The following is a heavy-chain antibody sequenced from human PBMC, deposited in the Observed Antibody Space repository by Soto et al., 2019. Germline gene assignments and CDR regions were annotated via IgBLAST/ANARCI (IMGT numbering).Heavy chain of an antibody. V-gene: IGHV2-70*13. CDR3: ARSTGYYYYYGVDV. D-gene: IGHD1-1*01. CDR2: IDWDNNK. J-gene: IGHJ6*02. CDR1: GFSVSTSGMC. Sequence: SCPTLVNPTQTLTLTCTVSGFSVSTSGMCVSWIRQPPGKALEWLALIDWDNNKYYSTSLKTRLTISKDTSKNQVVLIMTNVDPVDIATYYCARSTGYYYYYGVDVWGQGTTVTVSS.